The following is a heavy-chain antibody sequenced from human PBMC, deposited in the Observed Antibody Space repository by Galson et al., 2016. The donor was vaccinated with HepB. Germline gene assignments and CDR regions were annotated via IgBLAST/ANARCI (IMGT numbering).Heavy chain of an antibody. J-gene: IGHJ6*02. CDR1: GCTFTGFG. Sequence: SVKVSCKASGCTFTGFGLSWVRQAPGQGLEWMGWINSHNSNTNYAQKFQGRFTMTTDTSTSTAYMELRSLKSDDTAVYYCARDKTGPTPYFYYGLDMWGQGTTVTVYS. CDR2: INSHNSNT. V-gene: IGHV1-18*01. CDR3: ARDKTGPTPYFYYGLDM.